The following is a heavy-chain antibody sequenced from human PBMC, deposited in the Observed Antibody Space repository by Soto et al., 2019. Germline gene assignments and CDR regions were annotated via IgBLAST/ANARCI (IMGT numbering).Heavy chain of an antibody. Sequence: SLTCTVSGGSISSGGYYWSWIRQHPGKGLEWIGYIYYSGSTYYNPSLKSRVTISVDTSKNQFSLKLSSVTAADTAVYYCARDQPTGNYYGSGSYPYWGQGTLVTVSS. V-gene: IGHV4-31*03. CDR2: IYYSGST. D-gene: IGHD3-10*01. J-gene: IGHJ4*02. CDR1: GGSISSGGYY. CDR3: ARDQPTGNYYGSGSYPY.